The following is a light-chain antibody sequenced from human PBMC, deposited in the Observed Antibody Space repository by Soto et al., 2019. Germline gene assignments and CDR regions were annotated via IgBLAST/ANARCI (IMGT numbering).Light chain of an antibody. CDR1: QSISSW. Sequence: DIRMTQSPSTLSASVGDRLTITCRASQSISSWLAWYQQKPGKAPKLLIYDASSLESGVPSRFRGSGSGTEFTLTISSLQPDDFATYYCQQYNSYPWTFGQGTKVEIK. CDR3: QQYNSYPWT. V-gene: IGKV1-5*01. CDR2: DAS. J-gene: IGKJ1*01.